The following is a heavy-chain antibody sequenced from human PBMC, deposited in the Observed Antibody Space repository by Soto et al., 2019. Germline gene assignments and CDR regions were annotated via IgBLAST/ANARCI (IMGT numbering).Heavy chain of an antibody. CDR2: LNEDGSFT. D-gene: IGHD3-10*01. V-gene: IGHV3-74*02. CDR1: EFTFSSYW. J-gene: IGHJ6*02. Sequence: EVQLLESGGGLVQPGGSLRLSCAASEFTFSSYWMHWVRQVPGKGLVWVSRLNEDGSFTTYADSVKGRFTISRDNAKKTLYLQMNSLRAEDTAVYYCASDLSGRADVWGQGTTVTVSS. CDR3: ASDLSGRADV.